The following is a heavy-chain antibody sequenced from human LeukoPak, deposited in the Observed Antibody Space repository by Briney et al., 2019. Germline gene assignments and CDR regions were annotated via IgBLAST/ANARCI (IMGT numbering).Heavy chain of an antibody. D-gene: IGHD3-22*01. Sequence: RAGGSLRLSCGASGFTFSAYAFNWVRQAPGKGLKWVSYISRTGATIYYADTVKGRFTISRDNAKNSPYLQMTSLRAEDTAVYYCARVRHYYDSSGYEVFWFDPWGQGTLVTVSS. V-gene: IGHV3-48*01. CDR2: ISRTGATI. CDR3: ARVRHYYDSSGYEVFWFDP. J-gene: IGHJ5*02. CDR1: GFTFSAYA.